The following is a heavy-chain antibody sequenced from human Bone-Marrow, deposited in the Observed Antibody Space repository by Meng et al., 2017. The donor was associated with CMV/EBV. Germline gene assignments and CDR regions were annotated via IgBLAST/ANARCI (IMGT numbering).Heavy chain of an antibody. J-gene: IGHJ4*02. D-gene: IGHD3-10*01. V-gene: IGHV4-34*01. CDR2: INHSGST. Sequence: SETLSLTCAVYGGSFSGYYWSWIRQPPGKGLEWIGEINHSGSTNYNPSLKSRVPISVDTSKNQFSLKLSSVTAADTAVYYCARRITMVRGFDRFDYWGQGTLVTVSS. CDR3: ARRITMVRGFDRFDY. CDR1: GGSFSGYY.